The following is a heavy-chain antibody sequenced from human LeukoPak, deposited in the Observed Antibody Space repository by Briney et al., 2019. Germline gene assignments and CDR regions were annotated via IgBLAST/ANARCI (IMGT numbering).Heavy chain of an antibody. D-gene: IGHD6-13*01. Sequence: PSETLSLTCAVYGGSFSGYYWSWIRQLPGKGLEWIGEINHSGSTNYNPPLKSRVTISVDTSKNQFSLKLSSVTAADTAVYYCARPPIAAAVPGWYFDLWGRGTLVTVSS. V-gene: IGHV4-34*01. CDR1: GGSFSGYY. J-gene: IGHJ2*01. CDR3: ARPPIAAAVPGWYFDL. CDR2: INHSGST.